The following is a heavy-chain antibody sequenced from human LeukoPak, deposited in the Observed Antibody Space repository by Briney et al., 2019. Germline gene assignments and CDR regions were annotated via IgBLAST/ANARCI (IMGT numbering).Heavy chain of an antibody. D-gene: IGHD3-22*01. Sequence: GGSLRLSCSASGFTFSFYAMGWVRQAPGKGLEYVSAISSNGGNTYYADSAKGRFTISRDNSKNTLYLQMNSLRADDTAVYYCVKGFPHYYDSSGFGAFDVWGQGTIVTVSS. CDR2: ISSNGGNT. CDR1: GFTFSFYA. J-gene: IGHJ3*01. CDR3: VKGFPHYYDSSGFGAFDV. V-gene: IGHV3-64D*09.